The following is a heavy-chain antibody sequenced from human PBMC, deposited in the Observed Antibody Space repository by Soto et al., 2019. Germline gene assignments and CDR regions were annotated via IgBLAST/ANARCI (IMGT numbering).Heavy chain of an antibody. D-gene: IGHD2-15*01. J-gene: IGHJ4*02. CDR2: ISAYNGDT. CDR3: ARVYCRGGSCYPTFDY. Sequence: ASVKVSCKASGYTFTSYGVSWVRQAPGQGLEWMGWISAYNGDTNYAQKLQGRVTMTTDTSTSTAYMELRSLRSDDTALYYCARVYCRGGSCYPTFDYWGQGTLVTVSS. V-gene: IGHV1-18*01. CDR1: GYTFTSYG.